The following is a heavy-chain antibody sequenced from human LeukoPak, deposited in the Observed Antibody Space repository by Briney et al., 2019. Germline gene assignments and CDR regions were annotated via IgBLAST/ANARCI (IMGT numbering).Heavy chain of an antibody. CDR3: ARGIEGSYPWFAP. Sequence: SETLSLTCTVSGGSIRSYYWSWIRQPPGKGLGWIEYIYYSGSTDYNPSLKSRVTISADTSKNQSSLKLSSVTAADTAVYYCARGIEGSYPWFAPWGQEPRVTVPS. V-gene: IGHV4-59*01. CDR1: GGSIRSYY. D-gene: IGHD1-26*01. J-gene: IGHJ5*02. CDR2: IYYSGST.